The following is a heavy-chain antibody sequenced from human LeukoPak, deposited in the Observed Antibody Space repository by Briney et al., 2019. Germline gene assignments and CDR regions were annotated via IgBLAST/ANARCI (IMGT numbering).Heavy chain of an antibody. Sequence: GGSLRLSCAASGFTFSSYSMNWVRQAPGKGLEWVSSISSSSSYICYADSVKGRFTISRDNAKNSLYLQMNSLRAEDTAVYYCRAGGFTAMVIYATDPFDYWGQGTLVTVSS. CDR2: ISSSSSYI. CDR3: RAGGFTAMVIYATDPFDY. J-gene: IGHJ4*02. D-gene: IGHD5-18*01. CDR1: GFTFSSYS. V-gene: IGHV3-21*01.